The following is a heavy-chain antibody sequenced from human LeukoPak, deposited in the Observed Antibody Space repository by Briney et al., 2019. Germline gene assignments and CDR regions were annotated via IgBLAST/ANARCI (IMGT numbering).Heavy chain of an antibody. V-gene: IGHV4-39*07. CDR1: GGSVSSSGYY. D-gene: IGHD2-2*01. CDR2: IYYSGST. Sequence: SETLSLTCTVSGGSVSSSGYYWGWIRQPPWKGLEWIASIYYSGSTYYNPSLKSRVTISVDASKNQFSLKLSSVTAADTAVYYCARVGYCSSTSCYWDWFDPWGQGTLVTVSS. CDR3: ARVGYCSSTSCYWDWFDP. J-gene: IGHJ5*02.